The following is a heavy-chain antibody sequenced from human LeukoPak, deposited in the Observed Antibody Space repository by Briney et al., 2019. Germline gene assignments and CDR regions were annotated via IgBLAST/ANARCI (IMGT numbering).Heavy chain of an antibody. V-gene: IGHV3-21*01. CDR3: ARTRGYYDSSGYCFDY. D-gene: IGHD3-22*01. CDR1: GFTFSIYS. J-gene: IGHJ4*02. Sequence: GGSLRLSCAASGFTFSIYSMNWVRQAPGKGLEWVSSISSSSSYIYYADSVKGRFTISRDNAKNSLYLQMNSLRAEDTAVYYCARTRGYYDSSGYCFDYWGQGTLVTVSS. CDR2: ISSSSSYI.